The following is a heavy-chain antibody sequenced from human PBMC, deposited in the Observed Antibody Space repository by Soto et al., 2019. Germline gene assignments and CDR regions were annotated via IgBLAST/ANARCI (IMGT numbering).Heavy chain of an antibody. D-gene: IGHD6-6*01. CDR1: GFTFSSYS. Sequence: PGGSLRLSCAASGFTFSSYSMNWVRQAPGKGLEWVSSISSSSSYIYYADSVKGRFTISRDNAKNSLYLQMNSLRAEDTAVYYCARDSTEYSSSSLYFDYWGQGTLVTVS. CDR3: ARDSTEYSSSSLYFDY. J-gene: IGHJ4*02. CDR2: ISSSSSYI. V-gene: IGHV3-21*01.